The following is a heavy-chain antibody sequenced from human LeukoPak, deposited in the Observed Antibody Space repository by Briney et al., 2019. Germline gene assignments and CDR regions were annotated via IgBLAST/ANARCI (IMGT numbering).Heavy chain of an antibody. CDR1: GGSISSYY. CDR3: ARQHGGGNRENYFDY. Sequence: SETLSLTCTVSGGSISSYYWSWIRQPPGKGLEWLGYIYYSGSTNYNPSLKSRVTISVDTSKNQFSLKLSSVTAADTAVYYCARQHGGGNRENYFDYWGQGTLVTVSS. CDR2: IYYSGST. D-gene: IGHD3-16*01. V-gene: IGHV4-59*08. J-gene: IGHJ4*02.